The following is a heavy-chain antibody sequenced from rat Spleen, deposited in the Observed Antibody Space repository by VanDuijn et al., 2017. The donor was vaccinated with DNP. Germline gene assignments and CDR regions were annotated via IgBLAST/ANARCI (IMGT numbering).Heavy chain of an antibody. CDR2: ISPSGDTT. J-gene: IGHJ2*01. Sequence: EVQLVESGGGLVQPGGSLKLSCAVSGFTFSNFGMHWIRQAPTKGLEWVASISPSGDTTYYRHSVKGRFTGSRDNAKTTLYLQMDSLRSEDTATYYCARPDYWGQGVMVTVSS. CDR3: ARPDY. CDR1: GFTFSNFG. V-gene: IGHV5-19*01.